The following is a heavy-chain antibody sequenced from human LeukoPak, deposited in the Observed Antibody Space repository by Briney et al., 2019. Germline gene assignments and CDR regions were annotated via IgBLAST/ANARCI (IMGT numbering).Heavy chain of an antibody. D-gene: IGHD5-12*01. CDR3: VREVAY. Sequence: PGGSLRLSCAASGFTFSTYMMNWVRQAPGKGLEWPSYISSDSGAIYYADSVKGRFTISRDNAQKSLYLQMNNLRVEDTAVYYCVREVAYWGQGALVTVSS. V-gene: IGHV3-48*01. J-gene: IGHJ4*02. CDR1: GFTFSTYM. CDR2: ISSDSGAI.